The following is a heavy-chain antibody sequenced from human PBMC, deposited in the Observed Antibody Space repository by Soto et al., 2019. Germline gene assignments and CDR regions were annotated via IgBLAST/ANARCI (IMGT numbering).Heavy chain of an antibody. CDR2: LWYDRSNK. CDR1: WFPFQKFC. CDR3: ARAVRTDYYDSSGYYLDYYYGMDV. D-gene: IGHD3-22*01. Sequence: GGAPGLSLAAFWFPFQKFCLDLVPPAPREGVGGGGVLWYDRSNKYYADSVKGRFTISRDNSKNTLYLQMNSLRAEDTAVYYCARAVRTDYYDSSGYYLDYYYGMDVWGQGTTVTVSS. V-gene: IGHV3-33*01. J-gene: IGHJ6*02.